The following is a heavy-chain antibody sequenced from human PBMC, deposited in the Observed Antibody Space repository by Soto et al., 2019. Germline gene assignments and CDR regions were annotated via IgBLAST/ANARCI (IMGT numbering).Heavy chain of an antibody. V-gene: IGHV1-18*01. CDR3: AREPGIAIHNDL. J-gene: IGHJ3*01. CDR1: GYTFTDYG. D-gene: IGHD6-13*01. Sequence: ASVKVSCKASGYTFTDYGNIWVRQAPGQGLEWMGWISGYNGDTNYAQKFQGRVTMTTDTSTSTAYMELRSLRSDDTAVYYCAREPGIAIHNDLWGQGTMVTVSS. CDR2: ISGYNGDT.